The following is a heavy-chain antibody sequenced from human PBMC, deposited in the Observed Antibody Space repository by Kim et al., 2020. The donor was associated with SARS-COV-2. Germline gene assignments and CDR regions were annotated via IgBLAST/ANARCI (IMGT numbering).Heavy chain of an antibody. Sequence: GGSLRLSCAASGSIFSSYGMVWVRQAPGKGLEWVSSIGGSGTYKYYADSLRGRFTISRDNAKNSLYLQMNSLRAEDTAVFYCARIVLTSHAFDVWGQGTMVTVSS. CDR1: GSIFSSYG. CDR2: IGGSGTYK. J-gene: IGHJ3*01. D-gene: IGHD3-9*01. V-gene: IGHV3-21*01. CDR3: ARIVLTSHAFDV.